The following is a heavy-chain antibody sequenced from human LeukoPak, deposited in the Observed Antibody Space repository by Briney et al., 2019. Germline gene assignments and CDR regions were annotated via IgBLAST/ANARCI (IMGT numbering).Heavy chain of an antibody. V-gene: IGHV3-30-3*02. CDR1: GFTFNSYA. CDR3: AKTDYDSSGYYVDYFDY. Sequence: GGSLRLSCAASGFTFNSYAMHWVRQAPGKGLEWVAVISNDGSNKYYADSVKGRFTISRDNSKNTLYLQMNSLRAEDTAVYYCAKTDYDSSGYYVDYFDYWGQGTLVTVSS. CDR2: ISNDGSNK. J-gene: IGHJ4*02. D-gene: IGHD3-22*01.